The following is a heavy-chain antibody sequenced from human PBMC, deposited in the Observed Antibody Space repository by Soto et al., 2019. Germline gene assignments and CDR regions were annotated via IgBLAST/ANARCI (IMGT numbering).Heavy chain of an antibody. V-gene: IGHV3-9*01. CDR1: GFTLNGYA. CDR2: ISWNSGSI. J-gene: IGHJ4*02. CDR3: AIFRTLTTPFDC. D-gene: IGHD4-17*01. Sequence: SLRLSCAAAGFTLNGYAMYYVRQAPGKGLEWVSGISWNSGSIGYADSVKGRFTISRDNAKNSLFLQMNSLRAEDTALYYCAIFRTLTTPFDCWSQGSLVKVSS.